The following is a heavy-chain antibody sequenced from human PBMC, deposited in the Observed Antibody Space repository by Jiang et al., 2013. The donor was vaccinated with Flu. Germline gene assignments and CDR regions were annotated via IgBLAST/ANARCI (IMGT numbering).Heavy chain of an antibody. CDR2: IYWNDDK. V-gene: IGHV2-5*01. CDR1: GFSLSTSGVG. Sequence: KPTQTLTLTCTFSGFSLSTSGVGVGWIRQPPGKALEWLALIYWNDDKRYSPSLKSRLTITKDTSKNQVVLTMTNMDPVDTATYYCAHRIPPVAGTGAFDIWGQGTMVTVSS. J-gene: IGHJ3*02. D-gene: IGHD6-19*01. CDR3: AHRIPPVAGTGAFDI.